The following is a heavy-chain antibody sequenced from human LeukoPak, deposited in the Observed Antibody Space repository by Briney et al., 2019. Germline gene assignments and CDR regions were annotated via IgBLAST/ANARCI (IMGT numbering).Heavy chain of an antibody. CDR1: GFTFSSYG. D-gene: IGHD2-15*01. J-gene: IGHJ5*02. CDR3: AKDEGGYYYNWFDP. V-gene: IGHV3-30*18. CDR2: ISYDGSNK. Sequence: GRSLRLSCAASGFTFSSYGMHWVREAPGKGLGWVADISYDGSNKYSADSVKSGFTLSRETSKKTLYLQINTARAQNTPVYYIAKDEGGYYYNWFDPWGQGTLVTVSS.